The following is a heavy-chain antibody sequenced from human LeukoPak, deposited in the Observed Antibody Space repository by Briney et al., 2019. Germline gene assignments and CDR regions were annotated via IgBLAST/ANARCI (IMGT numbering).Heavy chain of an antibody. J-gene: IGHJ6*03. CDR2: ISGSGGST. CDR1: GFTFSCG. D-gene: IGHD4-23*01. Sequence: GGSLRLSCAASGFTFSCGMSWVRQAPGKGLEWVSAISGSGGSTYYADSVKGRFTISRDNSKNTLYLQMNSLRAEDTAVYYCAKVGDHDYGGKTIGNYYYYYMDVWGKGTTVTVSS. CDR3: AKVGDHDYGGKTIGNYYYYYMDV. V-gene: IGHV3-23*01.